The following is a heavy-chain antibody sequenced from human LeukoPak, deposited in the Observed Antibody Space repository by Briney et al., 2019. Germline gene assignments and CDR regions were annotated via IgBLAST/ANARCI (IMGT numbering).Heavy chain of an antibody. CDR2: IYYSGST. V-gene: IGHV4-61*08. D-gene: IGHD6-13*01. CDR1: GGSISSGGYY. CDR3: ARSPAAAGTRVIDY. Sequence: SETLSLTCTVSGGSISSGGYYWSWIRQHPGKGLEWIGYIYYSGSTNYNPSLKSRVTISVDTSKNQFSLKLSSVTAADTAVYYCARSPAAAGTRVIDYWGQGTLVTVSS. J-gene: IGHJ4*02.